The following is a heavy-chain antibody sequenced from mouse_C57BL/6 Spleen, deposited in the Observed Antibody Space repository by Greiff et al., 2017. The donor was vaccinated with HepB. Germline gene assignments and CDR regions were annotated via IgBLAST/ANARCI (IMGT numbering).Heavy chain of an antibody. CDR1: GYTFTSYG. Sequence: QVQLQQPGAELVKPGASVKMSCKASGYTFTSYGISWVKQRTGQGLEWIGEIYPRSGNTYYNEKFKGKATLTADKSSSTAYMELRSLTSEDSAVYFCARENSGFAYWGQGTLVTVSA. CDR3: ARENSGFAY. CDR2: IYPRSGNT. D-gene: IGHD5-2*01. V-gene: IGHV1-81*01. J-gene: IGHJ3*01.